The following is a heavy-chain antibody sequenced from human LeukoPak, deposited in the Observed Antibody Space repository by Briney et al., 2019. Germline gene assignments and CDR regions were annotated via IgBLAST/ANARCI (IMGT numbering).Heavy chain of an antibody. CDR2: ISYDGSNK. J-gene: IGHJ5*02. CDR1: GFTFSSYA. D-gene: IGHD2-15*01. V-gene: IGHV3-30*04. CDR3: ARDPNCSGGSCYADNWFDP. Sequence: QPGGSLRLSCAASGFTFSSYAMHWVRQAPGKGLEWVAVISYDGSNKYYADSVKGRFTISRDNSKNTLYLQMSSLRAEDTAVYYCARDPNCSGGSCYADNWFDPWGQGTLVTVSS.